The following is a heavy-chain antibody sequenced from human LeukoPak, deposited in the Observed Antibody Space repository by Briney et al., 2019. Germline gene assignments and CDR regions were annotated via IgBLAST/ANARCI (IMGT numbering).Heavy chain of an antibody. CDR3: AAFPYYYDSSGYYYQLGDFDY. Sequence: GGSLRLSCAASGFTFSSYAMSWVRQAPGKGLEWVSAISGSGGSTYYADSVKGRFTISRDNSKNTLYLQMNSLRAEDTAVYHCAAFPYYYDSSGYYYQLGDFDYWGQGTLVTVSS. CDR2: ISGSGGST. J-gene: IGHJ4*02. V-gene: IGHV3-23*01. D-gene: IGHD3-22*01. CDR1: GFTFSSYA.